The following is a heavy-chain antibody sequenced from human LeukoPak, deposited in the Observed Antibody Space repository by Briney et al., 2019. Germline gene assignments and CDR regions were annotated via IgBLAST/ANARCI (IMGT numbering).Heavy chain of an antibody. V-gene: IGHV3-72*01. D-gene: IGHD1-26*01. Sequence: GGSLRLSCAVSGFIFSDHYMDWVRQAPGKGLEWLARSRDKAKSYSTEHAASVKGRFTISRDNSKNSLYLQMNSLKTEDTAVYYCARRSNSYYTFDYWGQGTLVTVSS. J-gene: IGHJ4*02. CDR1: GFIFSDHY. CDR3: ARRSNSYYTFDY. CDR2: SRDKAKSYST.